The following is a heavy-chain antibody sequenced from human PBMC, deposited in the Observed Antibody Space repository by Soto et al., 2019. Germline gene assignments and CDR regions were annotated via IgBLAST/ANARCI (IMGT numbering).Heavy chain of an antibody. V-gene: IGHV1-69*02. Sequence: QVQLVQSGAEVMKPGSSVRVSCTTSGGTFNFYTINWVRQAPGPWLEWVGRVNPIVGMSNSAQKFQGRVTITADKSTNIAYMDLTRLKSEDTAVYYCATSYGSGSTHFDSWGQGTLVTVSS. D-gene: IGHD3-10*01. CDR2: VNPIVGMS. J-gene: IGHJ4*02. CDR3: ATSYGSGSTHFDS. CDR1: GGTFNFYT.